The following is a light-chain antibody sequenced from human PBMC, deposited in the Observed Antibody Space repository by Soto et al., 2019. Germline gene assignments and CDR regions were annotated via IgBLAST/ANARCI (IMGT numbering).Light chain of an antibody. J-gene: IGLJ2*01. V-gene: IGLV1-44*01. CDR1: SSNIGSNT. Sequence: QSVLTQPPSASGTPGQRVTISCSGSSSNIGSNTANWYQQLPGSAPKLLIYTNNYRPSGVPDRFSGSKSGTSASLAISGLQSEDEADYYCAAWDDSLSGLVFGGGTQLTVL. CDR3: AAWDDSLSGLV. CDR2: TNN.